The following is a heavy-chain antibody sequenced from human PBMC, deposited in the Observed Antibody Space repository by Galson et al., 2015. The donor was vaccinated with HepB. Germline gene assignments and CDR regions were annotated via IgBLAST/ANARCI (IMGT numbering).Heavy chain of an antibody. J-gene: IGHJ4*02. CDR3: AKDWNPGPHLYYFDY. Sequence: SLRRSCAASGFTFSSYAMSWVRQAPGKGLECVSHISGSGGTTYYADSVKGRFTISRDNSKNTLYLQMNSLRAEDTAVYYCAKDWNPGPHLYYFDYWGQGTLVTVSS. CDR1: GFTFSSYA. CDR2: ISGSGGTT. D-gene: IGHD1-1*01. V-gene: IGHV3-23*01.